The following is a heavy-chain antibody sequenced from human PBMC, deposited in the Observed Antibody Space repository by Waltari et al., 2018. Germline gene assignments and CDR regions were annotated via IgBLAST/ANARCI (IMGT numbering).Heavy chain of an antibody. J-gene: IGHJ4*02. V-gene: IGHV1-2*06. CDR2: INPNSGGI. D-gene: IGHD2-15*01. CDR1: GYTFTDYY. CDR3: ASDPSSAIDY. Sequence: QVQLVQSGAEVKKPVASVKVSCKASGYTFTDYYMHWVRQAPGQGLEWMGRINPNSGGIDYAQKFQGRVTITRDTSISTAYMEVSRLRSDDTAVYYCASDPSSAIDYWGQGTLVTVSS.